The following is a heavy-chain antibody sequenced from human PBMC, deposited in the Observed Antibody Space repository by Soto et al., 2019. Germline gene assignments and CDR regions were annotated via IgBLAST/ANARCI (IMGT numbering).Heavy chain of an antibody. D-gene: IGHD3-9*01. J-gene: IGHJ5*02. CDR1: GFTFSSYS. V-gene: IGHV3-23*01. CDR3: AKDGYDDILTGYYTCWFDP. CDR2: ISGSGGST. Sequence: GGSLRLSCAACGFTFSSYSMSWVRQAPGKGLEWVSAISGSGGSTYYADSVKGRFTISRDNSKNTLYLQMNSLRAEDTAVYYCAKDGYDDILTGYYTCWFDPWGQGTLVTVSS.